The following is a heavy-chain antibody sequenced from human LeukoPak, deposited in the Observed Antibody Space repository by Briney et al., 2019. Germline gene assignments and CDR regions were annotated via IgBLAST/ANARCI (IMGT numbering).Heavy chain of an antibody. CDR2: INPNSGGT. D-gene: IGHD3-16*01. V-gene: IGHV1-2*02. CDR3: ARDRVGLRGLFDY. Sequence: ASVKVSCKASGYTFTGYYMHWVRQAPGQGLEWMGWINPNSGGTNYAQKFQGRVTMTRDTSISTAYMELSRLRSEDTAVYYCARDRVGLRGLFDYWGQGTLVTVSS. J-gene: IGHJ4*02. CDR1: GYTFTGYY.